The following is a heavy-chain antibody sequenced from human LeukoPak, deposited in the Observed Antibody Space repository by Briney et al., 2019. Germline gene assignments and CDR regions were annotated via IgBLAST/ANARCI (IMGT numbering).Heavy chain of an antibody. CDR2: INPNSGGT. J-gene: IGHJ6*02. CDR3: ARDYPSHYDILTGYRTFYGMDV. V-gene: IGHV1-2*04. Sequence: ASVKVSCKASGYTFTGYYMHWVRQAPGQGLEWMGWINPNSGGTNYAQKFQGWVTMTRDTSISTAYMELSRLRSDDTAVYYCARDYPSHYDILTGYRTFYGMDVWGQGTTVTVSS. D-gene: IGHD3-9*01. CDR1: GYTFTGYY.